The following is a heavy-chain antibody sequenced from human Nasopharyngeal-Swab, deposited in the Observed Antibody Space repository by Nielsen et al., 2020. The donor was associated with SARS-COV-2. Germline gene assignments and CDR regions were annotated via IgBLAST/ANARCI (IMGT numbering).Heavy chain of an antibody. V-gene: IGHV3-53*01. CDR3: AKDRNDYIWGSYRLTFDY. Sequence: VRQAPGKGLEWVSVIYSGGSTYYADSVKGRFTISRDNYKNTLYLQMNSLRAEDTAVYYCAKDRNDYIWGSYRLTFDYWGQGTLVTVSS. CDR2: IYSGGST. D-gene: IGHD3-16*02. J-gene: IGHJ4*02.